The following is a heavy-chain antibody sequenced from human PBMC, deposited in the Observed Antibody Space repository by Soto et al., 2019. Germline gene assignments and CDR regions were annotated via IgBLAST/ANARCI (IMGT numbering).Heavy chain of an antibody. Sequence: SETLSLTCTVSGGSISSSSDYWGWISQPPGKGLEWIGSIYYSGSTYYNPSLKSRVTISVDTSKNQFSLKLSSVTAADTAVYYCARPGDYGDYYFDYWGQGTLVTVSS. CDR3: ARPGDYGDYYFDY. V-gene: IGHV4-39*01. J-gene: IGHJ4*02. D-gene: IGHD4-17*01. CDR2: IYYSGST. CDR1: GGSISSSSDY.